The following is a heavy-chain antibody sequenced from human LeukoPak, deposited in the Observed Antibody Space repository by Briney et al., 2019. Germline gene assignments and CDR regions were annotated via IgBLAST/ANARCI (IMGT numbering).Heavy chain of an antibody. D-gene: IGHD3-3*01. CDR3: ARGTIFGVVPRELDY. CDR2: IYYSGST. CDR1: GGSISSYY. V-gene: IGHV4-59*01. J-gene: IGHJ4*02. Sequence: PSETLSLTCTVSGGSISSYYWSWIRQPPGKGLEWIGYIYYSGSTNYNPSPKSRVTISVDTSKNQFSLKLSSVTAADTAVYYCARGTIFGVVPRELDYWGQGTLVTVSS.